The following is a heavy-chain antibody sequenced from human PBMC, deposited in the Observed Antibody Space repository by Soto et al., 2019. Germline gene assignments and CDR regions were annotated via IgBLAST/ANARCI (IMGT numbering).Heavy chain of an antibody. CDR1: GFTFSSFA. D-gene: IGHD3-22*01. CDR3: AKDTMVVVVIRLDY. Sequence: GGSLRLSCAASGFTFSSFAMSWVRQAPGKGLEWVSAISGSGGSTYYADSVKGRFTISRDNSKNTLYLQMNSLRAEDTAVYYCAKDTMVVVVIRLDYWGQGTLVTVSS. J-gene: IGHJ4*02. CDR2: ISGSGGST. V-gene: IGHV3-23*01.